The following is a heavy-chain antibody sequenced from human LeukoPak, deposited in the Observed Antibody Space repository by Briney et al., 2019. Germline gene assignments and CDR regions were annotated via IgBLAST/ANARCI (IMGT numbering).Heavy chain of an antibody. D-gene: IGHD1-26*01. J-gene: IGHJ3*01. Sequence: GESLKISCDASGYTFSHYWIGLVRQSPGKGLEWMVAFYPRDSDTRYSPSFQGQVTISADKSISTAYLQWSSLKASDTAMYYCARHDGAIDSDPFEVWGQGTMVTVSS. V-gene: IGHV5-51*01. CDR3: ARHDGAIDSDPFEV. CDR2: FYPRDSDT. CDR1: GYTFSHYW.